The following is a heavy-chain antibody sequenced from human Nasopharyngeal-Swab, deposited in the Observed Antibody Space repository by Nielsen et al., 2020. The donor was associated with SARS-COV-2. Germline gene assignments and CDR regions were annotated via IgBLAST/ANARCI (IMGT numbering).Heavy chain of an antibody. J-gene: IGHJ4*02. CDR1: GGSISGYY. CDR3: ARDGEQQLVRRFDY. Sequence: SETLSLTCTVSGGSISGYYWSWIRQPPGKGLEWIGEINHSGSTNYNPSLKSRVTISVDTSKNQFSLKLSSVTAADTAVYYCARDGEQQLVRRFDYWGQGTLVTVSS. D-gene: IGHD6-13*01. V-gene: IGHV4-34*01. CDR2: INHSGST.